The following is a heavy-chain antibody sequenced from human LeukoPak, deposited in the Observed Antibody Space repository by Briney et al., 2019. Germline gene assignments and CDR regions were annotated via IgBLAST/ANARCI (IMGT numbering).Heavy chain of an antibody. V-gene: IGHV3-33*01. D-gene: IGHD3-3*01. CDR2: IWYDGSNK. Sequence: PGGSLRLSCAASGFTFSSDGMHWVRQAPGKGLEWVAVIWYDGSNKYYADSVKGRFTISRDNSKNTLYLQMNSLRAEDTAVYYCAREGIRFLEWLPNYYYYYMDVWGKGTTVTVFS. CDR3: AREGIRFLEWLPNYYYYYMDV. J-gene: IGHJ6*03. CDR1: GFTFSSDG.